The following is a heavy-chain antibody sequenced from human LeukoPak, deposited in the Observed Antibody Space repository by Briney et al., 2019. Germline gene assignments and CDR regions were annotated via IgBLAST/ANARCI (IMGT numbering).Heavy chain of an antibody. J-gene: IGHJ4*02. D-gene: IGHD5-12*01. V-gene: IGHV3-72*01. CDR3: ATSPSGYDLDY. CDR2: SRNKANSYTT. CDR1: GFIFSDYY. Sequence: GGSLRLSCAASGFIFSDYYMDWVRQAPGKGLEWVGRSRNKANSYTTKYAASVKGRFTISRDASKNSLYLQMNSLKPEYTAVYFCATSPSGYDLDYWGQGTLVTVSS.